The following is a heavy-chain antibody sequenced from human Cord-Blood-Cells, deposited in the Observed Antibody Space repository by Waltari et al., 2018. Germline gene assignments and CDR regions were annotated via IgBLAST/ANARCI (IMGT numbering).Heavy chain of an antibody. D-gene: IGHD3-10*01. CDR2: FDPEDGET. Sequence: QVQLVPSGAEVKKTGASAQVSCKVSENSLTDLPMHWVRRAPGKGLAWMGGFDPEDGETIYAQKLQGRVTMTEDTSTDTAYMELSSLRSEDTAVYYCATDAYGSGSYYDAFDIWGQGTMVTVSS. CDR1: ENSLTDLP. CDR3: ATDAYGSGSYYDAFDI. V-gene: IGHV1-24*01. J-gene: IGHJ3*02.